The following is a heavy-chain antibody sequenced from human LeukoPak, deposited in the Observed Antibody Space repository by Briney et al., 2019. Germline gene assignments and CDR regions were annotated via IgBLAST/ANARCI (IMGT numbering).Heavy chain of an antibody. D-gene: IGHD6-19*01. V-gene: IGHV4-34*01. CDR1: GGSFSGYY. CDR2: INHSGST. J-gene: IGHJ3*02. Sequence: PSETLSLTCAVYGGSFSGYYWSWIRQPPGKGLEWIGEINHSGSTNYNPSLKSRVTISVDTSKNQFSLKLSSVTPEDTAVYYCATGIAVAGTPGAFDIWGQGTMVTVSS. CDR3: ATGIAVAGTPGAFDI.